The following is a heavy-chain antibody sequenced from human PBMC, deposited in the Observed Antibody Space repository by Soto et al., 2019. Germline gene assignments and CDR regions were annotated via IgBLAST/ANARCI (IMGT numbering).Heavy chain of an antibody. J-gene: IGHJ6*02. CDR3: ARVCEDSSGWLYYYGMDV. CDR2: IWYDGSNK. CDR1: GFTFSSYG. D-gene: IGHD6-19*01. V-gene: IGHV3-33*01. Sequence: QVQLVESGGGVVQPGRSLRLSCAASGFTFSSYGMHWVRQAPGKGLEGVAVIWYDGSNKYYADSVKGRFTISRDNSKNTVYLQMNGLRAEDTAVYCCARVCEDSSGWLYYYGMDVWGQGTTVTVS.